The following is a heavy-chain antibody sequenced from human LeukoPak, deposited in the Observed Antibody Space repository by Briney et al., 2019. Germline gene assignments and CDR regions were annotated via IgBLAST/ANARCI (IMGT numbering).Heavy chain of an antibody. CDR2: THYSGNT. V-gene: IGHV4-39*01. Sequence: SETLSLTCTVSGGSVSRSSYYWGWIRQPPGKGLEWIGSTHYSGNTYYNPSLESRVTISVDTSKNQFSLSLSSVTAADTAVYYCARLGSYGEIDYWGQGTLVTVSS. CDR1: GGSVSRSSYY. CDR3: ARLGSYGEIDY. D-gene: IGHD1-26*01. J-gene: IGHJ4*02.